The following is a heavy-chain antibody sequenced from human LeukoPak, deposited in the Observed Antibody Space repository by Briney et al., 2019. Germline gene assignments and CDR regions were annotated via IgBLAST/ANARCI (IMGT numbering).Heavy chain of an antibody. CDR2: IYYSGST. Sequence: SETLSLTCTVSGGSISSGDYYWSWIRQYPGKGLEWTGSIYYSGSTDYNPSLKSRVTISVDTSKNQLSLKLSSVTAADTAVYYCARTFWSGRAFNYWGQGTLVTVSS. V-gene: IGHV4-31*03. J-gene: IGHJ4*02. CDR1: GGSISSGDYY. D-gene: IGHD3-3*01. CDR3: ARTFWSGRAFNY.